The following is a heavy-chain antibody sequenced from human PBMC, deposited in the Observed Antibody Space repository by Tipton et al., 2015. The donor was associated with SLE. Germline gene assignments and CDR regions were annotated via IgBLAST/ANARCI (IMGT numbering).Heavy chain of an antibody. CDR2: VYSSGST. CDR3: ARLYYDILTGSSRDWYFDY. D-gene: IGHD3-9*01. CDR1: GGSISGYY. Sequence: LRLSCTVSGGSISGYYWSWIRQPPGKGLEWIGYVYSSGSTNYNPSLRSRVTISVDTSKNQFSLNLSSVTAADTAVYFCARLYYDILTGSSRDWYFDYWGQGTLVTVSS. V-gene: IGHV4-59*01. J-gene: IGHJ4*02.